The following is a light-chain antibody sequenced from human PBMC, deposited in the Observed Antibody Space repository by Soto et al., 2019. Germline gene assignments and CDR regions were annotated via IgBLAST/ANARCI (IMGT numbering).Light chain of an antibody. CDR1: SSNIGSNT. CDR3: AAWDNSLKGPV. J-gene: IGLJ2*01. CDR2: SNN. V-gene: IGLV1-44*01. Sequence: QAVVTQAPSASGTHGQRVTISCSGSSSNIGSNTANWYQQVPGAAPKLLIYSNNQRPSGVPDRFSGSKSGTSASLAISGLQSEDEADYYCAAWDNSLKGPVFGGGTKLTVL.